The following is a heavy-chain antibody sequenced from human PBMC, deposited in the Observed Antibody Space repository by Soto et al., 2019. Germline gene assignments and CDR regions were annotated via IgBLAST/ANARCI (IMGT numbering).Heavy chain of an antibody. CDR3: TRDVRLAPVTVRTHVDY. CDR2: IIPILDIA. CDR1: GGTFSNYP. J-gene: IGHJ4*02. Sequence: QVQLVQSGAEVKKPGSSVKVSCKASGGTFSNYPITWVRQAPGQGLEWMGRIIPILDIANYAKKFQVRVTITADKSTSTAYMELSSLRSEDTALYYCTRDVRLAPVTVRTHVDYWCQGTLVIVSS. D-gene: IGHD4-17*01. V-gene: IGHV1-69*04.